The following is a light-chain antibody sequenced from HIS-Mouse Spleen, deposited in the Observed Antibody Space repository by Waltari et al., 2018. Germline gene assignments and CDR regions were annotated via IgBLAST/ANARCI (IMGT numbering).Light chain of an antibody. J-gene: IGLJ2*01. CDR1: SSDVGGYNY. Sequence: QSALTQPASVSGSPGQSITISCTGTSSDVGGYNYVSWYQQHPGKAPKLMIYDVSNRPSGVSSGFAGSKSGNTASLTISGLQAEDEADYYCSSYTSSSFNVVFGGGTKLTVL. CDR2: DVS. V-gene: IGLV2-14*03. CDR3: SSYTSSSFNVV.